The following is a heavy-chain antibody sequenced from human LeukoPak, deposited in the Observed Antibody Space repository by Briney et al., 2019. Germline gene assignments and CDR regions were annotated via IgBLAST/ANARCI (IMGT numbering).Heavy chain of an antibody. V-gene: IGHV4-4*07. J-gene: IGHJ4*02. CDR3: SREATVVGATII. Sequence: SETLSLTCTVSGDSVSTYYWSWIRQSAGKGLEWIGHISTSGGTTYNPPLKRRVSMSVDTSKKQFSLKLSSVTAADAAVYYCSREATVVGATIIWGQGALVTVSS. CDR1: GDSVSTYY. CDR2: ISTSGGT. D-gene: IGHD1-26*01.